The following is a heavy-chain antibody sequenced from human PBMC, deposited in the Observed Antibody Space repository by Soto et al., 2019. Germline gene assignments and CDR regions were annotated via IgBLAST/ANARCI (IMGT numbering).Heavy chain of an antibody. Sequence: GASVKVSCKASGSTFTSYAMHWVRQAPGQRLEWMGWINAGNGNTKYSQKFQGRVTITRDTSASTAYMELSSLRSEDTAVYYCARARLRYFDWFSPHPVFDIWGQGTMVTVSS. CDR3: ARARLRYFDWFSPHPVFDI. J-gene: IGHJ3*02. CDR1: GSTFTSYA. D-gene: IGHD3-9*01. CDR2: INAGNGNT. V-gene: IGHV1-3*01.